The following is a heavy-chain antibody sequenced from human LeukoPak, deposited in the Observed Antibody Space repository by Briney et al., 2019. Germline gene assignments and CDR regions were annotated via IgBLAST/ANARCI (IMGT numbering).Heavy chain of an antibody. CDR1: GGSISSSNW. Sequence: PSGTLSPTCAVSGGSISSSNWWSWVRQPPGKGLEWIGEIYHSGSTNYNPSLKSRVTISVDKSKNQFSLKLSSVTAADTAVYYCARTVQLERRWWFDPWGQGTLVTVSS. J-gene: IGHJ5*02. V-gene: IGHV4-4*02. CDR3: ARTVQLERRWWFDP. D-gene: IGHD1-1*01. CDR2: IYHSGST.